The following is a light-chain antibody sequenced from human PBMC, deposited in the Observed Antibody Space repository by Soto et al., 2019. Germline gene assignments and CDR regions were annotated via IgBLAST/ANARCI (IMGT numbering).Light chain of an antibody. Sequence: QSVLTQPASVSGSPGQSITISCIGTSSDVGGYNYVSWYQQHPGKAPKLMIYEVSNRPSGVSNRFSGSKSGNTASLTISGLQAEDEADYYCSSYTSSSKVFGGGTKVTVL. CDR3: SSYTSSSKV. J-gene: IGLJ2*01. CDR2: EVS. CDR1: SSDVGGYNY. V-gene: IGLV2-14*01.